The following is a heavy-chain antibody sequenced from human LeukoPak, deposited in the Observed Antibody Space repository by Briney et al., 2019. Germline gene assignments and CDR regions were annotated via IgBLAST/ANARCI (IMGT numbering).Heavy chain of an antibody. CDR2: ISYDGSHK. CDR1: GFTFSNSA. D-gene: IGHD3-9*01. Sequence: GRSLTLSCAASGFTFSNSAMHWVRQAPGKGLEWVAIISYDGSHKFYADSVKGRFTISRDTAKNTLYLQMNSLRAQDTAVYYCAREYYDILTGYLGDFDYWGQGTLDTVSS. J-gene: IGHJ4*02. V-gene: IGHV3-30*04. CDR3: AREYYDILTGYLGDFDY.